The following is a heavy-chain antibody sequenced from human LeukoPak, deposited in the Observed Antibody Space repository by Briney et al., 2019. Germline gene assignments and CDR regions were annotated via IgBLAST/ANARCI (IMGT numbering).Heavy chain of an antibody. CDR3: ARVQAVYCSGGSCYSRPTVWFDP. Sequence: SETLSLTCTVSGGSISSYYWSWIRQPPGKGLEWIGYIYYSGSTNYNPSLKSRVTISVDTSKNQFSLKLSSVTAADTAVYYCARVQAVYCSGGSCYSRPTVWFDPWGQGTLVTVSS. D-gene: IGHD2-15*01. J-gene: IGHJ5*02. CDR2: IYYSGST. V-gene: IGHV4-59*12. CDR1: GGSISSYY.